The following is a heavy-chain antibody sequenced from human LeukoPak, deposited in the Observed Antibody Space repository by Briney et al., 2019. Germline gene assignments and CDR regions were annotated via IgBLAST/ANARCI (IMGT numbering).Heavy chain of an antibody. CDR1: GFTLTSYW. V-gene: IGHV3-74*01. Sequence: GGSLRLSCAASGFTLTSYWMHWVRQAPGKGLVWVSRINSDGSSTSYADSVKGRFTISRDNAKNTLYLQMNSLRAEDTAVYYCARGLMGASTICLDWGQGTLVTVSS. CDR2: INSDGSST. CDR3: ARGLMGASTICLD. J-gene: IGHJ4*02. D-gene: IGHD5-24*01.